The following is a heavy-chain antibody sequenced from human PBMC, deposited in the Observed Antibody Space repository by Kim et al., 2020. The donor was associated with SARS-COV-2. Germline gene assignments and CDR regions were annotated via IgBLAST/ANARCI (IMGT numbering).Heavy chain of an antibody. D-gene: IGHD4-17*01. CDR3: SGSGTTVTNIDY. Sequence: SETLSLTCTVSGGSISSGGYYWSWIRQHPGKGLEWIGYIYYSGSTYYNPSLKSRVTISVDTSKNQFSLKLSSVTAADTAVYYCSGSGTTVTNIDYWGQGTLVTVSS. J-gene: IGHJ4*02. CDR1: GGSISSGGYY. V-gene: IGHV4-31*03. CDR2: IYYSGST.